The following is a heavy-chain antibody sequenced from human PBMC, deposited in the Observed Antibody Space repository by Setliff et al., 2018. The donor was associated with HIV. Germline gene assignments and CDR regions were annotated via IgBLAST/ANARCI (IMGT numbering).Heavy chain of an antibody. D-gene: IGHD5-18*01. Sequence: PSETLSLTCAVYGGSFTNYYWSWIRQAPGKGLEWIGEINHSGRTNFNPSLKSQVTISVDTSKQQVSLKLRSVSAADTAVYYCARHIYTYGADFDYWGQGTLVTVSS. J-gene: IGHJ4*02. CDR2: INHSGRT. CDR1: GGSFTNYY. CDR3: ARHIYTYGADFDY. V-gene: IGHV4-34*01.